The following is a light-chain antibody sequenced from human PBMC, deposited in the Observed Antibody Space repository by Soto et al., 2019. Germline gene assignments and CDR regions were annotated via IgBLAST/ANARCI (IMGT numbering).Light chain of an antibody. J-gene: IGKJ1*01. CDR3: QQYNNWPRT. CDR1: QSVSSN. Sequence: EIVMTQSPATLSVSPGERATLSCRASQSVSSNLAWYQQKPGQAPRLLIYGTSTRATGVPARFSGSGSGTEFTLPIRSLQSEDFEVYYCQQYNNWPRTLGQGTKVEIK. CDR2: GTS. V-gene: IGKV3-15*01.